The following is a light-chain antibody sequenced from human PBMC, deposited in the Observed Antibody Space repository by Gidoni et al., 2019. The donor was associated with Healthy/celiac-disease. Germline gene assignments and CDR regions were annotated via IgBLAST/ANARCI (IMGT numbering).Light chain of an antibody. CDR2: YDS. Sequence: SSVLTQPPSVSVAPGKTARITWGGNNIGSKSVHWYQQKPGQAPVLVIYYDSDRPSGIPERFSGSNSGNTATLTISRVEAGDEADYYCQVWDSSSDHGVFGTGTKVTVL. V-gene: IGLV3-21*04. J-gene: IGLJ1*01. CDR1: NIGSKS. CDR3: QVWDSSSDHGV.